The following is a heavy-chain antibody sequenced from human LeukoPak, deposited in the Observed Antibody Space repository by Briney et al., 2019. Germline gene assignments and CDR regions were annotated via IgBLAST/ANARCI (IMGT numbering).Heavy chain of an antibody. CDR1: GFTFSSYA. CDR3: ARDGWYFDL. Sequence: GGSLRLSCAASGFTFSSYAMHWVRQAPGKGLEYVSAISSNGGSTYYANSVKGRFTISRDNSKNTLYLQMGSLRAEDTAAYYCARDGWYFDLWGRGTLVTVSS. V-gene: IGHV3-64*01. J-gene: IGHJ2*01. CDR2: ISSNGGST.